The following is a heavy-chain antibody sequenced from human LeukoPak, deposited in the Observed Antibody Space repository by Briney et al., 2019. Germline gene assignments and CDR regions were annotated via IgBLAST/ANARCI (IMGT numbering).Heavy chain of an antibody. V-gene: IGHV3-11*01. D-gene: IGHD2-2*02. Sequence: GGSLRLSCAASGFTFSDYYMSWIRQAPGKGLEWVSYISSSGSTIYYADSVKGRFTISRDNAKNSLYLQMNSLRAEDTAVYYCVRDSEDYCSSTSCYTGYYYYYYMDVWGKGTTVTVSS. J-gene: IGHJ6*03. CDR2: ISSSGSTI. CDR1: GFTFSDYY. CDR3: VRDSEDYCSSTSCYTGYYYYYYMDV.